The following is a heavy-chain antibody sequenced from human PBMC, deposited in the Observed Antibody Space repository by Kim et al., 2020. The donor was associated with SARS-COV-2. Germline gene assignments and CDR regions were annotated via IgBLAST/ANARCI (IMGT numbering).Heavy chain of an antibody. Sequence: IYYADSVKGRFTISRDSAKNSLFLQMNGLREEDTAVYYCARDCGHGGNFVYWGQGTLVTVSS. V-gene: IGHV3-48*02. D-gene: IGHD2-15*01. CDR3: ARDCGHGGNFVY. J-gene: IGHJ4*02. CDR2: I.